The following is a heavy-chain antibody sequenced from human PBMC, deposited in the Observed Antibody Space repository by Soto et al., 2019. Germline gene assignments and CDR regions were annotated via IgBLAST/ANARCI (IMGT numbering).Heavy chain of an antibody. CDR2: ISSSSSYI. CDR1: GFTLSSYS. J-gene: IGHJ4*02. Sequence: GGSLRLYCAASGFTLSSYSMNWVRQAPGKGLEWVSSISSSSSYIYYADSVKGRFTISRDNAKNSLYLQMNSLRAEDTAVDYCALTEGGAFGYWGQGTLVTVSS. CDR3: ALTEGGAFGY. D-gene: IGHD3-16*01. V-gene: IGHV3-21*01.